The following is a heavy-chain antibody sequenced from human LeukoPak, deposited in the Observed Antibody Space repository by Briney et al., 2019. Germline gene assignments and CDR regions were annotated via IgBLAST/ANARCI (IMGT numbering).Heavy chain of an antibody. D-gene: IGHD2/OR15-2a*01. V-gene: IGHV2-70*17. J-gene: IGHJ4*02. Sequence: RESGPALVKPTQTLTLTCSFSGFSLSTSGMGVSWIRQPPGKALEWLARIDWDDDKFYSTSLKTRLTISKDTSKNQVVLTMTSMDPVDTATYYCARTHSSTYHFDFWGQGTLVTVSS. CDR2: IDWDDDK. CDR3: ARTHSSTYHFDF. CDR1: GFSLSTSGMG.